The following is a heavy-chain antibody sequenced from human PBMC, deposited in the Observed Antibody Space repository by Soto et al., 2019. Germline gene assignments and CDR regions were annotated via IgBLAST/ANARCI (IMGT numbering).Heavy chain of an antibody. J-gene: IGHJ5*02. D-gene: IGHD3-3*01. V-gene: IGHV3-30-3*01. CDR2: ISYDGSNK. Sequence: GGSLRLSCAASGFTFSSYAMHWVRQAPGKGLEWVAVISYDGSNKYYADSVKGRFTISRDNSKNTLYLQMNSLRAEDTAVYYCARDSYYDFWSGYRGDRFDPWGQGTLVTVSS. CDR3: ARDSYYDFWSGYRGDRFDP. CDR1: GFTFSSYA.